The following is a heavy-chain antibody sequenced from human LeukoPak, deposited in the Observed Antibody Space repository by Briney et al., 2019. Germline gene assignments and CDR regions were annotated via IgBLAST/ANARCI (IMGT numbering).Heavy chain of an antibody. CDR3: AKGDNYYGSGSYSDY. D-gene: IGHD3-10*01. Sequence: GGSLRLSCADSGFTFSSYAMSWVRQAPGKGLEWVSAISGSGGSTYYADSVKGRFTISRDNSKNTLYLQMNSLRAEDTAVYHCAKGDNYYGSGSYSDYWGQGTLVTVSS. V-gene: IGHV3-23*01. J-gene: IGHJ4*02. CDR2: ISGSGGST. CDR1: GFTFSSYA.